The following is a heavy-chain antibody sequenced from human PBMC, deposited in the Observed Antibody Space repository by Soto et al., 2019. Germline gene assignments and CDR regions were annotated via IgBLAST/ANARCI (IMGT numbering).Heavy chain of an antibody. CDR2: ISAYNGNT. CDR3: ARDPPPPDY. V-gene: IGHV1-18*01. CDR1: GYTFASYA. J-gene: IGHJ4*02. Sequence: QVQLVQSGAEVKKPGASVKVSCKASGYTFASYAISWMRQAPGQGIEWLGWISAYNGNTNYAQKLQGIVTMTTDTSASTAYMELRSLRSDVTAVYYCARDPPPPDYWCQGTLVTVSS.